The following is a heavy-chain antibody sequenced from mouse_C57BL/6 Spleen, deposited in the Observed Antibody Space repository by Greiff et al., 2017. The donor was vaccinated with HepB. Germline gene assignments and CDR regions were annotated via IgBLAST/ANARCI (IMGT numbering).Heavy chain of an antibody. V-gene: IGHV1-82*01. CDR3: AREEGYDYDGAMDY. Sequence: QVQLQQSGPELVKPGASVKISCKASGYAFSSSWMNWVKQRPGKGLEWIGRIYPGDGDTNYNGKFKGKATLTADKSSSTAYMQLSSLTSEDSAVYFCAREEGYDYDGAMDYWGQGTSVTVSS. D-gene: IGHD2-4*01. CDR1: GYAFSSSW. CDR2: IYPGDGDT. J-gene: IGHJ4*01.